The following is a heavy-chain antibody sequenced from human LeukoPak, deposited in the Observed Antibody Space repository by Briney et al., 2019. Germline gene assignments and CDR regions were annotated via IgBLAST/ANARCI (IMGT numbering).Heavy chain of an antibody. CDR3: ARGRIVGATDPAFDI. Sequence: SETLSLTCAVYGGSFSGYYWSWIRQPPGKGLEWIGEINHSGSTNYNPSLKSRVTISVDTSKNQFSLKLSSVTAADTAVYYCARGRIVGATDPAFDIWGQGTMVTVSS. J-gene: IGHJ3*02. CDR1: GGSFSGYY. CDR2: INHSGST. V-gene: IGHV4-34*01. D-gene: IGHD1-26*01.